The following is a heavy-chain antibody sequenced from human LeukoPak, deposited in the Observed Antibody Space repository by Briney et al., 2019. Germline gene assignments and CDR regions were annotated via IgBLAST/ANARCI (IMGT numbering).Heavy chain of an antibody. D-gene: IGHD6-13*01. CDR1: GYSFTNYW. V-gene: IGHV5-51*01. Sequence: GESLKISCKGSGYSFTNYWIGWVRHMLGKGLECMGIIYPGDSDTRYSPSFQGQVTISADKSISTAYLQWSSLKASDTAMYYCARQRGGSSFRYFDYWGQGTLVTVSS. CDR2: IYPGDSDT. CDR3: ARQRGGSSFRYFDY. J-gene: IGHJ4*02.